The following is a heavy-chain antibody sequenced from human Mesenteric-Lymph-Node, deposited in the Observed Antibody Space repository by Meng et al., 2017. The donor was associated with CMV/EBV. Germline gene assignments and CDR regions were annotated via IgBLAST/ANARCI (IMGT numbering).Heavy chain of an antibody. CDR2: IKSKTDGGTT. D-gene: IGHD6-6*01. J-gene: IGHJ4*02. V-gene: IGHV3-15*01. Sequence: GGSLRLSCAASGFTFSSYEMNWVRQAPGKGLEWVGRIKSKTDGGTTDYAAPVKGRFTISRDDSETILYLQMNSLKTEDTAVYYCIKYSSSSPYHFDFWGQGTLVTVSS. CDR3: IKYSSSSPYHFDF. CDR1: GFTFSSYE.